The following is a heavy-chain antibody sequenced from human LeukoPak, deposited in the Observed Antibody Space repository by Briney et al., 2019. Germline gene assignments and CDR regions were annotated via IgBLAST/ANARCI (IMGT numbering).Heavy chain of an antibody. V-gene: IGHV4-39*01. D-gene: IGHD1-1*01. CDR1: GGSISSSSYY. J-gene: IGHJ6*03. CDR3: ARLQVHYYYYMDV. CDR2: IYYSGST. Sequence: SETLSLTCTVSGGSISSSSYYWGWIRQPPGKGLEWIGSIYYSGSTYYNPSPKSRVTIPVDTSKNQFSLKLSSVTAADTAVYYCARLQVHYYYYMDVWGKGTTVTVSS.